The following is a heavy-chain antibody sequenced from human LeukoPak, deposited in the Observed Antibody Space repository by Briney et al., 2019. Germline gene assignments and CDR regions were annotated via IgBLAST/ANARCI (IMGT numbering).Heavy chain of an antibody. J-gene: IGHJ5*02. CDR3: VRDRPHNCFDP. V-gene: IGHV3-74*01. CDR1: EFTFSAHW. CDR2: IDNDGTNT. Sequence: GGALRLSCAGSEFTFSAHWMDWVRQVPGKGRVYIAYIDNDGTNTNYADSVKGRFTISRDNAKNTLYLQMNSLRVEDTAVYYCVRDRPHNCFDPWGQGTLVTVSS. D-gene: IGHD6-6*01.